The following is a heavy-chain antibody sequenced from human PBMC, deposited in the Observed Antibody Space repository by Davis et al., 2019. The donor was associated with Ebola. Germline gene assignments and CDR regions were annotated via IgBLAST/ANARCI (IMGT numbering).Heavy chain of an antibody. CDR3: AKRGGSV. V-gene: IGHV4-59*11. CDR2: NYYTGRA. D-gene: IGHD3-16*01. Sequence: PSETLSLTCTVSGVSISRHYCSWIRQPPGQRLEWIGSNYYTGRAYYNSSLNSRVTISVDTSKNQFTLKLSSGTAADTAMYYCAKRGGSVWGQGTLVTVSS. J-gene: IGHJ4*02. CDR1: GVSISRHY.